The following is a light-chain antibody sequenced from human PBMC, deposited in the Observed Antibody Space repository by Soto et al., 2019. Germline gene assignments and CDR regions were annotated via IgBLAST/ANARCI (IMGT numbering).Light chain of an antibody. CDR1: SSDVGGYNY. Sequence: QSALTQPASVSGSPEQSVTISCTGTSSDVGGYNYVSWYQQHPGKAPKLTIYNVNNRPSGVSSRFSGSKSGNTASLTISGLQTEDEADYYCSSYTSVSTYVFGTGTKLTVL. CDR2: NVN. V-gene: IGLV2-14*03. J-gene: IGLJ1*01. CDR3: SSYTSVSTYV.